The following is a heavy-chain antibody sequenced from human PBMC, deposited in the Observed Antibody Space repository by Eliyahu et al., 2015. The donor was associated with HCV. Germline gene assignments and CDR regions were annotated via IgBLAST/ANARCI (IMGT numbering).Heavy chain of an antibody. V-gene: IGHV4-34*01. CDR3: ARGRHYGSGAYRNWFDP. CDR1: GGSFSGYY. Sequence: QVQLQQWGAGLLKPSETLSLTCAVYGGSFSGYYWSWIRQPPGKGLEWIGEINHSGSTNYNPSLKSRVTISVDTSKNQFSLKLSSVTAADTAVYYCARGRHYGSGAYRNWFDPWGQGTLVTVSS. D-gene: IGHD3-10*01. J-gene: IGHJ5*02. CDR2: INHSGST.